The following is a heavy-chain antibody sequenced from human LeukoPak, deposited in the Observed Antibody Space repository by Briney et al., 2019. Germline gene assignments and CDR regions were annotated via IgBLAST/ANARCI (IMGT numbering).Heavy chain of an antibody. CDR2: IRSSGSNI. J-gene: IGHJ4*02. CDR1: GFTFSSYG. CDR3: ARAHYDFNFDH. D-gene: IGHD3-3*01. Sequence: GGSLRLSCAASGFTFSSYGMNWVRQAPGKGLEWVASIRSSGSNIYYADSVKGRFTISRDNAKNSLYLQMNSLRAEDTALYYFARAHYDFNFDHWGQGTLVTVSS. V-gene: IGHV3-21*04.